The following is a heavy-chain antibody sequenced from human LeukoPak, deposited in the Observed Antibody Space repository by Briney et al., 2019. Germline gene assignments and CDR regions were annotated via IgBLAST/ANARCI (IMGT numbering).Heavy chain of an antibody. Sequence: PSETLPLTCAVYGGSFSGYYWSWIRQPPGKGLEWIGEINHSGSTNYNPSLKSRVTISVDTSKNQFSLKLSSVTAADTAVYYCARGYRTRRVAATDYWDYWGQRTLATDSS. J-gene: IGHJ4*02. CDR2: INHSGST. D-gene: IGHD2-15*01. CDR1: GGSFSGYY. V-gene: IGHV4-34*01. CDR3: ARGYRTRRVAATDYWDY.